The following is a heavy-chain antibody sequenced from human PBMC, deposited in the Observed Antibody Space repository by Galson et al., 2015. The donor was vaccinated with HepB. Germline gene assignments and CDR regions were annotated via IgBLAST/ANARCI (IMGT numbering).Heavy chain of an antibody. Sequence: SVKVSCKASGYTFTSYDINWVRQATGQGLEWMGWMNPNSGNTGYAQKFQGRVTMTRNTSISTAYMELSSLRSEDTAVYYCARGVVTMITFGGVIVKPSGPNYGMDVWGQGTTVTVSS. CDR1: GYTFTSYD. V-gene: IGHV1-8*01. D-gene: IGHD3-16*02. CDR3: ARGVVTMITFGGVIVKPSGPNYGMDV. CDR2: MNPNSGNT. J-gene: IGHJ6*02.